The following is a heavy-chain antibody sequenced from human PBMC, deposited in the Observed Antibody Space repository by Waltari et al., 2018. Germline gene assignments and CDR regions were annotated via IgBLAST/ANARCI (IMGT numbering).Heavy chain of an antibody. CDR3: ARGHSGRGFDP. J-gene: IGHJ5*02. D-gene: IGHD1-26*01. Sequence: QVQLQQWGAGLLKPSETLSLTCAVYGGSFSGYYWSWIRQPPGKGLEWIGEINHSGSTNYNPSLKSRFTISVDTSKNQFSLKLSSVTAADTAVYYCARGHSGRGFDPWGQGTLVTVSS. CDR2: INHSGST. CDR1: GGSFSGYY. V-gene: IGHV4-34*01.